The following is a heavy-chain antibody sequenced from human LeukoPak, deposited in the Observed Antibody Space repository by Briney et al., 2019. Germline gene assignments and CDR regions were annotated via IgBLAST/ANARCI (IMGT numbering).Heavy chain of an antibody. J-gene: IGHJ4*02. CDR1: GGSISSGSXY. Sequence: XCTXAGGSISSGSXYWGWIRQPGGKGLEWIGRIYTSGSTNYNPSRKSRITISVDTSKNQFSLKLSSVTAADTAVYYCAREWGDYDFWSGYYGYFDYWGQGTLVTVSS. CDR2: IYTSGST. V-gene: IGHV4-61*02. CDR3: AREWGDYDFWSGYYGYFDY. D-gene: IGHD3-3*01.